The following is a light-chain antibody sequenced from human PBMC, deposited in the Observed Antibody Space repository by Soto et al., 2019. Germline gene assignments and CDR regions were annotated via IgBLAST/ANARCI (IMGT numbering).Light chain of an antibody. CDR1: SSNIGNNY. CDR3: GTWDTTLR. CDR2: DNN. V-gene: IGLV1-51*01. J-gene: IGLJ3*02. Sequence: QSVLTQPPSVSAAPGQKVTISCSGSSSNIGNNYVSWYQQLPGTAPKLLIYDNNKRPSGIPDRFSGSKSGTSATLGITGLQTGDEADYYCGTWDTTLRFGGGTKLTVL.